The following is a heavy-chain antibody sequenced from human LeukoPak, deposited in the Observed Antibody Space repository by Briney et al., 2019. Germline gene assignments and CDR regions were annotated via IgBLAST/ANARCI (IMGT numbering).Heavy chain of an antibody. J-gene: IGHJ5*02. CDR2: IYYSGST. CDR3: ARPVRFLEWLHTGWFDP. D-gene: IGHD3-3*01. Sequence: SETLSLTCTVSGGSISSSSYYWGWIRQPPGQGLKWIGSIYYSGSTYYNPSLKSRVTISVDTSKNQFSLKLSSVTAADTAVYYCARPVRFLEWLHTGWFDPWGQGTLVTVSS. CDR1: GGSISSSSYY. V-gene: IGHV4-39*01.